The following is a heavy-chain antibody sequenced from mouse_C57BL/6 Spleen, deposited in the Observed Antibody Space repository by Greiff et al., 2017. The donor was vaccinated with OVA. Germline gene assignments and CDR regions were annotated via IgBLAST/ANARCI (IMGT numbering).Heavy chain of an antibody. V-gene: IGHV1-53*01. CDR2: INPSNGGT. D-gene: IGHD2-4*01. J-gene: IGHJ3*01. Sequence: QVQLKQPGTELVKPGASVKLSCKASGYTFTSYWMHWVKQRPGQGLEWIGNINPSNGGTNYNEKFKSKATLTVDKSSSTAYMQLSSLTSEDSAVYYCARLGGGYYDYDGAWFAYWGQGTLVTVSA. CDR3: ARLGGGYYDYDGAWFAY. CDR1: GYTFTSYW.